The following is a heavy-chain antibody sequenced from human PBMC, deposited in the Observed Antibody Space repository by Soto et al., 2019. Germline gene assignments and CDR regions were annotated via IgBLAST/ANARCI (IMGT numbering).Heavy chain of an antibody. D-gene: IGHD3-10*01. CDR3: ATGTITSLRGY. CDR2: INTDGSTT. J-gene: IGHJ4*02. V-gene: IGHV3-74*01. CDR1: GFSISTNW. Sequence: EGQLVDSGGGLVQRGGSLRLSCAASGFSISTNWMHWVRQAPGKGLVWVSRINTDGSTTSYADSVKGRLTISRDNAKNTLFLQMHSLRSDDTAVYYCATGTITSLRGYWGRGTLVTVSS.